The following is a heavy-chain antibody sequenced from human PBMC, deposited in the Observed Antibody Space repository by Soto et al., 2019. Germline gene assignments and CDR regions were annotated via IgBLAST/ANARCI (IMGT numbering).Heavy chain of an antibody. V-gene: IGHV1-69*12. J-gene: IGHJ2*01. Sequence: QVQLVQSGAEVKKPGSSVTVSCKASGGTFSSYTISWVRQAPGQGLEWMGGIIPILGTANYAQKFQGRVTITADESTSTAYMELSSLRSEDTAVYYCARGNHRWLQLWYFDLWGCGTLVTVSS. CDR1: GGTFSSYT. D-gene: IGHD5-12*01. CDR2: IIPILGTA. CDR3: ARGNHRWLQLWYFDL.